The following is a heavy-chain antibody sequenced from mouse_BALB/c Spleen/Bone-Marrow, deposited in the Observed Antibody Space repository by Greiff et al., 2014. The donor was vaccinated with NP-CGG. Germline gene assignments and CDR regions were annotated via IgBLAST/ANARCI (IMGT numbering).Heavy chain of an antibody. J-gene: IGHJ4*01. CDR3: AREGITTVVEMDY. Sequence: QVQLQQSGAELMKPGASVKISCKATGYTFSSYWIEWVKQRPGHGLEWIGGILPGSGNTNYNEKFKDKATFTADTSSNTAYMQLSSLTSEDSAVYYCAREGITTVVEMDYWGQGTSVTVSS. V-gene: IGHV1-9*01. D-gene: IGHD1-1*01. CDR2: ILPGSGNT. CDR1: GYTFSSYW.